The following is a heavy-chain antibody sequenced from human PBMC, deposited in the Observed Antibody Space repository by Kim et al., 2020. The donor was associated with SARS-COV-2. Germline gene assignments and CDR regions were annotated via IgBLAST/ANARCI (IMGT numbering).Heavy chain of an antibody. D-gene: IGHD2-15*01. CDR3: AKSEIVVVVAATSYFDY. CDR2: ISGSGGST. J-gene: IGHJ4*02. CDR1: GFTFSSYA. V-gene: IGHV3-23*01. Sequence: GGSLRLSCAASGFTFSSYAMSWVRQAPGKGLEWVSAISGSGGSTYYADSVKGRFTISRDNSKNTLYLQMNSLRAEDTAVYYCAKSEIVVVVAATSYFDYWGQGTLVTVSS.